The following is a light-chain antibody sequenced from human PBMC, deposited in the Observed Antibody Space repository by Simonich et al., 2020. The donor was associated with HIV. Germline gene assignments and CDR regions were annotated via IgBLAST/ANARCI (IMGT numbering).Light chain of an antibody. J-gene: IGKJ1*01. Sequence: DIVMTQSPDSLAVSLVERATINCKSSQSVLYNSNNKNYLVWYQQKPGQPPKLLIYWASTRESGVPDRFSGSGSGTDFTFTISSLQAEDVAVYYCQQYYSAPRTFGQGTKVEIK. CDR1: QSVLYNSNNKNY. CDR3: QQYYSAPRT. V-gene: IGKV4-1*01. CDR2: WAS.